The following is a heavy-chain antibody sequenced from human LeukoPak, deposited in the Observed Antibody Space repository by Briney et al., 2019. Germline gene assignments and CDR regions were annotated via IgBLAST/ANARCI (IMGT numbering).Heavy chain of an antibody. CDR3: ASGPHSYGACY. Sequence: ASVKVSCKASGGTFSRYAISWVRQAPGQGLEWMGRIIPIFGTANYAQKFQGRVTITTDESTSTAYMELSSLRSEDTAVYYCASGPHSYGACYWGQGTLVTVSS. J-gene: IGHJ4*02. CDR2: IIPIFGTA. V-gene: IGHV1-69*05. CDR1: GGTFSRYA. D-gene: IGHD4/OR15-4a*01.